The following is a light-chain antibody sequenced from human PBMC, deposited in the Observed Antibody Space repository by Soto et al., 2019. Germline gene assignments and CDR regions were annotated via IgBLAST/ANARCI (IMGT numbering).Light chain of an antibody. V-gene: IGLV2-14*01. CDR2: GVS. CDR1: SSDVGGYNY. CDR3: SSFTISSTLYV. Sequence: QSALTQPASVSGSPGQAITISCTGSSSDVGGYNYVSWYQQHPGKAPKLIIYGVSNRPSGVSNRFSGSKSGNTASLTISGLQTEDEADYYCSSFTISSTLYVFGTGTKLTVL. J-gene: IGLJ1*01.